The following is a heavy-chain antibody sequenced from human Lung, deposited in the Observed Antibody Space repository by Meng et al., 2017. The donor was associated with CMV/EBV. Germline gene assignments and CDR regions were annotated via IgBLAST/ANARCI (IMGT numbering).Heavy chain of an antibody. CDR3: APTYYYDSSGYYPFDY. D-gene: IGHD3-22*01. Sequence: ESXKISXAASGFTFSSYSMNWVRQAPGKGLEWVSSISSSSSYISYADSVKGRFIISRDNAKNSLYLQMNSLRAEDTAVYHCAPTYYYDSSGYYPFDYWGQGKXVTGAS. J-gene: IGHJ4*02. CDR2: ISSSSSYI. V-gene: IGHV3-21*01. CDR1: GFTFSSYS.